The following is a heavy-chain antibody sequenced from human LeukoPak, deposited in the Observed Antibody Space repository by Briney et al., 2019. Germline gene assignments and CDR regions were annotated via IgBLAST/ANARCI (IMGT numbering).Heavy chain of an antibody. J-gene: IGHJ6*02. CDR2: ISSSSSYI. D-gene: IGHD3-16*01. CDR3: VRARAGWGPSMDV. CDR1: GFTFSSYS. V-gene: IGHV3-21*01. Sequence: PGGSLRLSCAASGFTFSSYSMNWVRQAPGKGLEWVSSISSSSSYIYYADSVKGRFTISRDNAKNSLYLQMNSLRAEDTAVYYCVRARAGWGPSMDVWGQGTTVTVSS.